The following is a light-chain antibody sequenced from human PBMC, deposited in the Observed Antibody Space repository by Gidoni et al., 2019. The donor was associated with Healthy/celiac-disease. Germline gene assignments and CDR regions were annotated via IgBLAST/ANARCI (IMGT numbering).Light chain of an antibody. CDR1: QSISSW. CDR3: QQYNSYPE. CDR2: KAS. V-gene: IGKV1-5*03. J-gene: IGKJ1*01. Sequence: DIQMTKSPSTLSASVGDRVTITCRASQSISSWLAWYQQKPGKAPKLLIYKASSLESGVPSRFSGSGSGTEFTLTISSLQPDDFATYYCQQYNSYPEFGQXTKVEIK.